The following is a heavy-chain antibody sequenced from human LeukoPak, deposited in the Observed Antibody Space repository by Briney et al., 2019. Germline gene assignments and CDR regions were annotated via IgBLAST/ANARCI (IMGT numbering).Heavy chain of an antibody. J-gene: IGHJ5*02. Sequence: NASETLSLTCTVSGGSISSYYWSWIRQSPGKGLEWIGYIYYSGSTNYNPSLKSRVTISVDTSKNQFSLKLSSVTAADTAVYYCARVNIAARPWWFDPWGQGTLVTASS. CDR1: GGSISSYY. CDR3: ARVNIAARPWWFDP. CDR2: IYYSGST. V-gene: IGHV4-59*01. D-gene: IGHD6-6*01.